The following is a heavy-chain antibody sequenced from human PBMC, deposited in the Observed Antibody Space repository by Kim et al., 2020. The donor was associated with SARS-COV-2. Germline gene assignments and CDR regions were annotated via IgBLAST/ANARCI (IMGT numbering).Heavy chain of an antibody. CDR1: GFVFSSYG. Sequence: GGSLRLSCAASGFVFSSYGMHWVRQAPGKGLEWVAVIWSDGSYKYYADSVKGRFTISRHNSKNMTYLQMNSLRAEDTAVYYCARAGTAARRDEYYLDYWGQGSLVTVSS. CDR3: ARAGTAARRDEYYLDY. CDR2: IWSDGSYK. J-gene: IGHJ4*02. V-gene: IGHV3-33*01. D-gene: IGHD6-6*01.